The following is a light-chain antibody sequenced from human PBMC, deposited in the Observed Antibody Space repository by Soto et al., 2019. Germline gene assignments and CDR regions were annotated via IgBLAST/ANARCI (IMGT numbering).Light chain of an antibody. CDR1: QSVTSN. CDR3: QQYGSSPIT. J-gene: IGKJ5*01. Sequence: EIVMTQSPATLSVSPGERATLSCRASQSVTSNLAWYQQKPGQAPRLLIHASSTRATGVPARFSGSGSGADFTLTISRLEPEDFAVYYCQQYGSSPITFGQGTRLEIK. CDR2: ASS. V-gene: IGKV3-15*01.